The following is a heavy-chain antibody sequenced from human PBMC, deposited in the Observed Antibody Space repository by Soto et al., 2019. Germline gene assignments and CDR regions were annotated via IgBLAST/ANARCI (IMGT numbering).Heavy chain of an antibody. CDR3: ARGRNHDYGDFGVKYYYYYMDV. D-gene: IGHD4-17*01. CDR2: IGTAGDT. J-gene: IGHJ6*03. V-gene: IGHV3-13*01. CDR1: GFTFSSYD. Sequence: GGSLRLSCAASGFTFSSYDMHWVRQATGKGLEWVSAIGTAGDTYYPGSVKGRFTISRENAKNSLYLQMNSLRAGDTAVYYCARGRNHDYGDFGVKYYYYYMDVWGKGTTVTVSS.